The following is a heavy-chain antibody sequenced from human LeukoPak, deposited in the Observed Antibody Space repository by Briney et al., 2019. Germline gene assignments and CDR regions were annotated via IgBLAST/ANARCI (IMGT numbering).Heavy chain of an antibody. Sequence: SVKVSCKASGGTFSSYAISWVRQAPGQGLEWMGGLIPIFGTANYAQKFQGRVTITADESTSTAYMELSSLRSEDTAVYYRARGYYDFWSGYTSDAFDIWGQGTMVTVSS. CDR3: ARGYYDFWSGYTSDAFDI. V-gene: IGHV1-69*01. J-gene: IGHJ3*02. CDR2: LIPIFGTA. CDR1: GGTFSSYA. D-gene: IGHD3-3*01.